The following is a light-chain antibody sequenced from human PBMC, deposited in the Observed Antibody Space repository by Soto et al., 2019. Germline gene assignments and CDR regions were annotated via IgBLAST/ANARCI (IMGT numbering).Light chain of an antibody. Sequence: QSVLTQPPSASGTPGQRVTISCSGSSSNIGSDIVNWYQQLPGTAPKLLIYSNNQRPSGVPDRFSGSKSGTSASLAISGLQSVDEADYYCAAWDGSLNGWVFGGGTKVTVL. CDR3: AAWDGSLNGWV. V-gene: IGLV1-44*01. J-gene: IGLJ3*02. CDR2: SNN. CDR1: SSNIGSDI.